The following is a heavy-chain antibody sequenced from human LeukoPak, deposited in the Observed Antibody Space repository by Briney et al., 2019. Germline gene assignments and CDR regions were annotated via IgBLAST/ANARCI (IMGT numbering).Heavy chain of an antibody. J-gene: IGHJ5*02. CDR3: ARLREVYYYGS. V-gene: IGHV4-39*01. Sequence: SETLSLTCTVSGGSLSSSSDYWGWIRQPPGKGLEWIGGNYYSGSTYYNPSLKSRATTPADTSKNQFSLKLSSVTAADTAVYYCARLREVYYYGSWGQGTLVTVSS. CDR2: NYYSGST. D-gene: IGHD3-10*01. CDR1: GGSLSSSSDY.